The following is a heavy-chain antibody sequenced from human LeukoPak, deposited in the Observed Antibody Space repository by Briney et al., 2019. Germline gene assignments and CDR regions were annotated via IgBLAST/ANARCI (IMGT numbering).Heavy chain of an antibody. CDR3: ARDLGSSGYHDAFDI. CDR2: ISSSSTI. D-gene: IGHD3-22*01. J-gene: IGHJ3*02. CDR1: GFTFSSYS. Sequence: TGGSLRLSCAASGFTFSSYSMNWVRQAPGKGLEWVSYISSSSTIYYADSVKGRFPISRDNAKNSLYLQMNSLRDEDTAVYYCARDLGSSGYHDAFDIWGQGTMVTVSS. V-gene: IGHV3-48*02.